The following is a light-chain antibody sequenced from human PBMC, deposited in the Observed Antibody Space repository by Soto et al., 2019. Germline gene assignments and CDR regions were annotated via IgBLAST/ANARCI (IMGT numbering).Light chain of an antibody. CDR3: GSYAGSRTAHVV. V-gene: IGLV2-23*01. Sequence: QSALTQPASVSGSPGQSITISCTGTSSDVGSYNLVSWYQQHPGKAPKLMIYEGSTRPSGVSNRFSGSKSGNTASLTISGLQAEDEADYYCGSYAGSRTAHVVFGGGTKLTVL. CDR2: EGS. J-gene: IGLJ2*01. CDR1: SSDVGSYNL.